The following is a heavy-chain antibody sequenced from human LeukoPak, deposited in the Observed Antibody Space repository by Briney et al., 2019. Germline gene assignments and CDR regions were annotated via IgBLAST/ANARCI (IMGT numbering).Heavy chain of an antibody. CDR3: ARYCSGGSCTYYYYGMDV. J-gene: IGHJ6*04. V-gene: IGHV3-7*03. CDR1: GFTFSSYW. D-gene: IGHD2-15*01. Sequence: GGSLRLSCAASGFTFSSYWMSWVRQAPGKGLEWVANIKQDGSEKYYVDSVKDRFTISRDNAKNSLYLQMNSLRAEDTAVYYCARYCSGGSCTYYYYGMDVWGKGTTVTVSS. CDR2: IKQDGSEK.